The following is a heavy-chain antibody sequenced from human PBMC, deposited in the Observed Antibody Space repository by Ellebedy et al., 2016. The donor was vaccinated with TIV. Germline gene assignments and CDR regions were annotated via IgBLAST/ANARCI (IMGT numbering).Heavy chain of an antibody. CDR1: GFTFSNYW. CDR3: ARGGYGRPFDC. CDR2: IKQDGSEK. V-gene: IGHV3-7*03. Sequence: GESLKISCAASGFTFSNYWMKWVRQAPGKGLEWVANIKQDGSEKYYVDSVKGRFTTSRDNAKNSLFLQMNSLRVEDMAVYFCARGGYGRPFDCWGQGTLVTVSS. D-gene: IGHD5-12*01. J-gene: IGHJ4*02.